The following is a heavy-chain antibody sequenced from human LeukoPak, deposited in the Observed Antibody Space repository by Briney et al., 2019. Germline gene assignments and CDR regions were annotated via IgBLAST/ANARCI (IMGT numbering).Heavy chain of an antibody. CDR3: ASPKTGYSSSWYPSSFDY. Sequence: PGGSLRLSCAASGFTFSSYEMNWVRQAPGKGLEWVSYISSSGSTIYYADSVKGRFTISRDNAKNSLYLQMNSLRAEDTAVYYCASPKTGYSSSWYPSSFDYWGQGTLVTVSS. CDR1: GFTFSSYE. CDR2: ISSSGSTI. D-gene: IGHD6-13*01. V-gene: IGHV3-48*03. J-gene: IGHJ4*02.